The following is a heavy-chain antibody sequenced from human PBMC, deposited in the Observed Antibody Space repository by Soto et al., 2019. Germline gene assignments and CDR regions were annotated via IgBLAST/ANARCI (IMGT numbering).Heavy chain of an antibody. CDR2: IYPGDSDI. V-gene: IGHV5-51*01. J-gene: IGHJ6*02. CDR1: GYNFTNYW. CDR3: ASIPRGYCSSTSCRELGNYYGMDV. Sequence: PGESLKISCQAFGYNFTNYWIGWVRQMPGKGLEWMGIIYPGDSDISYSPSFQGHVTISADKSISTAYLQWSSLKASDTAMYYCASIPRGYCSSTSCRELGNYYGMDVWGQGTTVTVSS. D-gene: IGHD2-2*01.